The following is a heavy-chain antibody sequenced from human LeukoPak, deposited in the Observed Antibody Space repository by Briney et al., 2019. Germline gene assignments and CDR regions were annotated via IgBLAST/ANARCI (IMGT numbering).Heavy chain of an antibody. Sequence: GGCLSLSRVSSVFTFRHAWMIWVRQVPGKGLEWVGRNKSKIDGGTADYAAPVKGRCTISRDDSKNTVDLQMNSLKTEDTALYYCTSISASVVGESFDYWGQGTQVTVSS. CDR2: NKSKIDGGTA. D-gene: IGHD2-15*01. CDR3: TSISASVVGESFDY. J-gene: IGHJ4*02. V-gene: IGHV3-15*01. CDR1: VFTFRHAW.